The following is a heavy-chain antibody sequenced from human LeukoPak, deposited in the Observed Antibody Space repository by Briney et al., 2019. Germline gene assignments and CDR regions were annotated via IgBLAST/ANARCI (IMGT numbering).Heavy chain of an antibody. CDR2: IYSGGST. D-gene: IGHD7-27*01. J-gene: IGHJ3*02. V-gene: IGHV3-66*01. CDR1: GFTVSSNY. CDR3: ASDPPWASDAFDI. Sequence: GGSLRLSCAASGFTVSSNYMSWVRQAPGKGLEWVSVIYSGGSTYYADSVKGGFTISRDNSKNTLYLQVNSLRAEDTAVYYCASDPPWASDAFDIWGQGTMVTVSS.